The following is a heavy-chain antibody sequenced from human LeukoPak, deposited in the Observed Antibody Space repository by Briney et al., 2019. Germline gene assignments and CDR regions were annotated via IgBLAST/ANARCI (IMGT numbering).Heavy chain of an antibody. Sequence: GGSLRLSCAGSGFIFISYWMSWVRQAPGKGLEWVANIKQDGSEKYYVDSVKGRFTISRDNSKNTLYLQMNSLRAEDTAVYYCAKDVLNWNRFFDYWGQGTLVTVSS. CDR1: GFIFISYW. CDR2: IKQDGSEK. D-gene: IGHD1-1*01. V-gene: IGHV3-7*03. J-gene: IGHJ4*02. CDR3: AKDVLNWNRFFDY.